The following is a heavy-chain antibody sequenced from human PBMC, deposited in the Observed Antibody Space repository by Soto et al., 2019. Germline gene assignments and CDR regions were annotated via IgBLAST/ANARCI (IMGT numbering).Heavy chain of an antibody. J-gene: IGHJ6*02. CDR1: GYTFTSYG. Sequence: QVQLVQSGAEVKKPGASVKDSCKASGYTFTSYGISWVRQAPGQGLEWMGWISAYNGNTNYAQKLQGRVTMTTDTSTSTAYMELRSLRSDDTAVYYCAISTHSYGYYYYYYGMDVWGQGTTVTVSS. CDR3: AISTHSYGYYYYYYGMDV. CDR2: ISAYNGNT. D-gene: IGHD5-18*01. V-gene: IGHV1-18*01.